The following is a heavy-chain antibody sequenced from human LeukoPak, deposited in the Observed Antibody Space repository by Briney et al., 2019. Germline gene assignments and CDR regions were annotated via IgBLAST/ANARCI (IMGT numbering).Heavy chain of an antibody. CDR2: ISAYNGNT. Sequence: ASVKVSCKASGYTFTSYGISWVRQAPGQGLEGMGWISAYNGNTNYAQKLQGRVTMTTDTSTSTAYMELRSLRSDDTAVYYCARSPASSSWYATFDYWGQGTLVTVSS. V-gene: IGHV1-18*01. CDR1: GYTFTSYG. J-gene: IGHJ4*02. CDR3: ARSPASSSWYATFDY. D-gene: IGHD6-13*01.